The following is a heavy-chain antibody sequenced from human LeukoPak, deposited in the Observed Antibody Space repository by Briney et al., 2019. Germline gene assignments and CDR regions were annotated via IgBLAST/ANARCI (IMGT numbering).Heavy chain of an antibody. V-gene: IGHV4-61*01. CDR3: ARGSVPAAVVFDY. Sequence: SETLSLTCTVSGGSVSSGSYYWGWIRQPPGKGLEWIGYMYYSGTTNYNPSLKSRVTISVDTSKNQFSLKLSSVTPADTAVYYCARGSVPAAVVFDYWGQGTLVTVSS. CDR2: MYYSGTT. CDR1: GGSVSSGSYY. D-gene: IGHD2-2*01. J-gene: IGHJ4*02.